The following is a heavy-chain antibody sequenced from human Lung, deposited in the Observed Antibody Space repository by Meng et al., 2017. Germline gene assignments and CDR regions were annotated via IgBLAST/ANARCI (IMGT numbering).Heavy chain of an antibody. CDR2: LSDTGGST. V-gene: IGHV3-23*04. J-gene: IGHJ4*02. CDR1: GFTFSNYA. CDR3: AKEIRPNDY. Sequence: EGQLGESGGGLAQPGGSLVPCCAASGFTFSNYAMSWVRQAPGQGLEWVASLSDTGGSTYYADSVRGRFTISRDNSKNTLYLQMNSLRAEDTAVYYCAKEIRPNDYWGQGTLVTVSS.